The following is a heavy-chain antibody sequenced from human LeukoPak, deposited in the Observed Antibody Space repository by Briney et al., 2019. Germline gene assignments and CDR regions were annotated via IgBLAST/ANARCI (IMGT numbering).Heavy chain of an antibody. CDR3: AKAPHYYDSSGYYYYFDY. D-gene: IGHD3-22*01. V-gene: IGHV3-9*01. Sequence: PGGSLRLSCAASGFTFDDYAMHWVRQAPGKGLEWVSGISWNRGSIGYADSVKGRFTISRDNAKNSLYLQMNSLRAEDTALYYCAKAPHYYDSSGYYYYFDYWGQGTLVTVSS. CDR1: GFTFDDYA. CDR2: ISWNRGSI. J-gene: IGHJ4*02.